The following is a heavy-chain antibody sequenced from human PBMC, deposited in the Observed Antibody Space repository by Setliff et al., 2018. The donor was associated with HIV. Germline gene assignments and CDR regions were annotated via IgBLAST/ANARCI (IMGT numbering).Heavy chain of an antibody. Sequence: ASVKVSCKASGYTFTSYGISWVRQAPGQGLEWMGWIGVYNGSTDYAQKVQGRVTMTTDTSTTTAYMELRSLRSDDTAVYYCARVRTLDTPVDAFDIWGQGTMVTVSS. J-gene: IGHJ3*02. CDR1: GYTFTSYG. CDR2: IGVYNGST. CDR3: ARVRTLDTPVDAFDI. D-gene: IGHD2-15*01. V-gene: IGHV1-18*01.